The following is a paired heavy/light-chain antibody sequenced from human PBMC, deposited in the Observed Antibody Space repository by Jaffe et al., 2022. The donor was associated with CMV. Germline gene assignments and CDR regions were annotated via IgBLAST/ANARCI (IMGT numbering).Light chain of an antibody. J-gene: IGKJ1*01. CDR2: KAS. V-gene: IGKV1-5*03. Sequence: DIQMTQSPSTLSASVGDRVTITCRASQSISAWLAWYQQKPGRAPKLLIYKASSLESGVPSRFSGSGSGTEFTLTISSLQPDDFATYHCQQYNSYPWTFGQGTKVEIK. CDR3: QQYNSYPWT. CDR1: QSISAW.
Heavy chain of an antibody. CDR3: ARGRGYSGYDPAFDY. CDR2: IYGGSST. J-gene: IGHJ4*02. Sequence: EVQLVESGGGLIQPGGSLRLSCTASEFSVSRNYMSWVRQAPGKGLEWVSVIYGGSSTYYADSVKGRFTISRDNSKNTVYLQMNSLRAEDTAVYYCARGRGYSGYDPAFDYWGQGTLVTVSS. CDR1: EFSVSRNY. V-gene: IGHV3-53*01. D-gene: IGHD5-12*01.